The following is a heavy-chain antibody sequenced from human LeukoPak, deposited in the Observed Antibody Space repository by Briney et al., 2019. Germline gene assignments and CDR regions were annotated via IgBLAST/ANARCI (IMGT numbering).Heavy chain of an antibody. CDR1: GVSISSYY. CDR2: IYIGGST. CDR3: ARSWLNQPYNWFDP. V-gene: IGHV4-4*07. Sequence: SETLSLTCSVSGVSISSYYCSWIRQPAGKGLEWIGRIYIGGSTNYNPSLKSRVTMSVDTSKNQFSLRLSSVTAADTAVYYCARSWLNQPYNWFDPWGQGTLVTVSS. D-gene: IGHD3-22*01. J-gene: IGHJ5*02.